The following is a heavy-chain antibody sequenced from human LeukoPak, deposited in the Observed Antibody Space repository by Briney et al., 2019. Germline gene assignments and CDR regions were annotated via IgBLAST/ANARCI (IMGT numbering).Heavy chain of an antibody. CDR1: GFTVSSNY. CDR3: ARWDRLIGFDP. Sequence: GRSLRLSCAASGFTVSSNYMSWVRQAPGKGLEWVSVIYSGGSTYYADSVKGRFTISRDNSKNTLYLQMNSLRAEDTAVYYCARWDRLIGFDPWGQGTLVTVSS. CDR2: IYSGGST. V-gene: IGHV3-53*01. D-gene: IGHD2-8*01. J-gene: IGHJ5*02.